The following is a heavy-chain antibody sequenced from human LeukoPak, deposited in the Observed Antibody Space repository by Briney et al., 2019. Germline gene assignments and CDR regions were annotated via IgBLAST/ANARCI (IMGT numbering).Heavy chain of an antibody. D-gene: IGHD3-10*01. V-gene: IGHV1-18*04. J-gene: IGHJ3*02. CDR3: ARESYGLGSYYAFDI. CDR2: ISAYNGNT. CDR1: GYTFTGYY. Sequence: RVASVKVSCKASGYTFTGYYMHWVRQAPGQGLEWMGWISAYNGNTNYAQKLQGRVTMTTDTSTSTAYMELRSLRSDDTAVYYCARESYGLGSYYAFDIWGQGTMVTVSS.